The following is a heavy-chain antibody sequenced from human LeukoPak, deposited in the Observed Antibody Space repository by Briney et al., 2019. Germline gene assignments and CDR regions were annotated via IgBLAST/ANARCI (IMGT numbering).Heavy chain of an antibody. D-gene: IGHD6-13*01. Sequence: SETLSLTCAVYGGSLSGYYWSWIRQPPGKGLEWIGEINHSGSTNYNPSLKSRVTISVDTSKNQFSLKLSSVTAADTAVYYCARGRVYGYSRKRIEKNWFDPWGQGTLVTVSS. CDR3: ARGRVYGYSRKRIEKNWFDP. J-gene: IGHJ5*02. CDR2: INHSGST. CDR1: GGSLSGYY. V-gene: IGHV4-34*01.